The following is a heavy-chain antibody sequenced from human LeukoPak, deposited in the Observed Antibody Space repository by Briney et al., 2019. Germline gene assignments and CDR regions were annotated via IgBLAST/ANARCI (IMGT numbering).Heavy chain of an antibody. Sequence: GGSLRLSCAASGFTFSSYTMSWVRQAPGKGLEWVSGISGNGGNTYYADSVKGRFTISRDNSKNTLYLQMNSLRAEDTAVYHCAKHCYDSSGRPYYFDNWGQGTLVTVPS. V-gene: IGHV3-23*01. CDR3: AKHCYDSSGRPYYFDN. J-gene: IGHJ4*02. CDR1: GFTFSSYT. CDR2: ISGNGGNT. D-gene: IGHD3-22*01.